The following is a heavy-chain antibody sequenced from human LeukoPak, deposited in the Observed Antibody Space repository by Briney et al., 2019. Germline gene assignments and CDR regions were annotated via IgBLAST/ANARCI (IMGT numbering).Heavy chain of an antibody. CDR2: IWYDGSNK. D-gene: IGHD3-3*01. J-gene: IGHJ6*02. Sequence: GGSLRLSCAASGFTFSSYGMHWVRQAPGKGLEWVAVIWYDGSNKYCADSVKGRFTISRDNSKNTLYLQMNSLRAEDTAVYYCARERLRFLEWFSPPYYGMDVWGQGTTVTVSS. V-gene: IGHV3-33*01. CDR1: GFTFSSYG. CDR3: ARERLRFLEWFSPPYYGMDV.